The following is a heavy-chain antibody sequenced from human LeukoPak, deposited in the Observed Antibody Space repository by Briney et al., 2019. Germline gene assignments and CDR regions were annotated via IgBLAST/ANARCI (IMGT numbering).Heavy chain of an antibody. CDR1: GFTFSRYS. CDR3: ARDLTPIVVVPAAINYYYYGMDV. CDR2: ISSSSSTI. V-gene: IGHV3-48*02. Sequence: GGSLRLSCAASGFTFSRYSMNWVRQAPGKGLEWVSYISSSSSTIYYADSVKGRFTISRDNAKNSLYLQMNSLRDEDTAVYYCARDLTPIVVVPAAINYYYYGMDVWGQGTTVTVSS. D-gene: IGHD2-2*01. J-gene: IGHJ6*02.